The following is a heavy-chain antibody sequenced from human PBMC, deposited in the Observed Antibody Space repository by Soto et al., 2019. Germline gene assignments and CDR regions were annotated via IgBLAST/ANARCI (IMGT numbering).Heavy chain of an antibody. V-gene: IGHV3-30*03. CDR3: GAGQFFSDY. J-gene: IGHJ4*02. CDR2: ISFDGSNT. Sequence: QVQLVESGGGVVQPGRSLRLSCAASGFTFSSYGMHWVRQAPGKGLEWVALISFDGSNTYYADSVKGRFTISRDNSQNTLYLQMHSLRAEDTSLYYCGAGQFFSDYWGQGTLVNVSS. D-gene: IGHD6-19*01. CDR1: GFTFSSYG.